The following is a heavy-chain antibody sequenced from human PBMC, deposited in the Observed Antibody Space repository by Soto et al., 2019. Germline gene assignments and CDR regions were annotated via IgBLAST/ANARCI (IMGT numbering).Heavy chain of an antibody. V-gene: IGHV1-69*12. CDR3: DRGLGYGDYAEYFQH. J-gene: IGHJ1*01. CDR2: IIPIFVTA. D-gene: IGHD4-17*01. Sequence: QVQLVQSGAEVKKPGSSVKVSCKASGGTFSSYAISWVRQAPGQGLEWMGGIIPIFVTANYAQKFQGSVTITADEATSTGSVEVRSLRPENTAVYYCDRGLGYGDYAEYFQHWGQGTLVTVS. CDR1: GGTFSSYA.